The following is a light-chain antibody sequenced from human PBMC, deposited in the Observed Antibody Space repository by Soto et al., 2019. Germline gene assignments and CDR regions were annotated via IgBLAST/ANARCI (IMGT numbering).Light chain of an antibody. CDR3: QQYYNTPLT. CDR2: WAS. CDR1: QSVLYSSNNNNY. V-gene: IGKV4-1*01. J-gene: IGKJ4*01. Sequence: DTVMTQSPDSLAVSLGERATINCKSSQSVLYSSNNNNYLAWYQQKPGQPPKLLIYWASTRESGVPDRFSGSGSGTDFTLTISSLQAADVAVYYCQQYYNTPLTFGGGTKVDIK.